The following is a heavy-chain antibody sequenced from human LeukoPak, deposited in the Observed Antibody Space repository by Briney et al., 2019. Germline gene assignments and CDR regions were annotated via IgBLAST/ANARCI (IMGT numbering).Heavy chain of an antibody. CDR3: AREAIAAAGTN. CDR1: VFTFSSYS. CDR2: ISSSSSTI. Sequence: GGSLRLSCAASVFTFSSYSMNWVRQAPGKGLEWVSYISSSSSTIYYADSVKGRFTISRDNAKNSLYLQMNSLRAEDTAVYYCAREAIAAAGTNWGQGTLVAVSS. D-gene: IGHD6-13*01. J-gene: IGHJ4*02. V-gene: IGHV3-48*01.